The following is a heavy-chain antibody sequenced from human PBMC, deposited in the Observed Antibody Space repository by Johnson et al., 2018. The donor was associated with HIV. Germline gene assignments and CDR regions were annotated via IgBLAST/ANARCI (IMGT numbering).Heavy chain of an antibody. CDR3: ARLPSGYNRDTFNI. V-gene: IGHV3-33*08. D-gene: IGHD5-18*01. J-gene: IGHJ3*02. CDR1: GFTFSSYA. CDR2: IWYDGSNE. Sequence: QVQLVESGGGLVQPGGSLRLSCAASGFTFSSYAMSWVRQAPGKGLEWVAGIWYDGSNEYYADSVKGRFSISRDNSKNTLYLQMNSLRAEDTAVYYCARLPSGYNRDTFNIWGQGTMVTVSS.